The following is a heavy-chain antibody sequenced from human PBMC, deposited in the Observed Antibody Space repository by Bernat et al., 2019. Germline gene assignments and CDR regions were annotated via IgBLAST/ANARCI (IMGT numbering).Heavy chain of an antibody. Sequence: EVQLLESGGGLVQPGGSLRLSCAASGFTFSSYAMSWVRQAPGKGLEWVSAISGSGGSTYYADSVKGRFTISRDNSKNTLYLQMNSLRAEDTAVYYCAKVAYSVSSSWKNWFDPWGQGTLVTVSS. CDR1: GFTFSSYA. J-gene: IGHJ5*02. D-gene: IGHD6-13*01. CDR3: AKVAYSVSSSWKNWFDP. V-gene: IGHV3-23*01. CDR2: ISGSGGST.